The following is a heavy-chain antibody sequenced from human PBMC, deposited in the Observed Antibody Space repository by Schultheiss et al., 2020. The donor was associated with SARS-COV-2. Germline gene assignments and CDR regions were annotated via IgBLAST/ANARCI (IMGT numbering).Heavy chain of an antibody. CDR2: ISYDGSNK. CDR3: ARAAVAYYYFDY. CDR1: GFSFSTYA. D-gene: IGHD6-19*01. V-gene: IGHV3-30*01. J-gene: IGHJ4*02. Sequence: GGSLRLSCAASGFSFSTYAMYWVRQAPGMGLEWVAVISYDGSNKYYADSVKGRFTISRDNSKNTMYLQMNSLRAEDTAVYYCARAAVAYYYFDYWGQGTLVTVSS.